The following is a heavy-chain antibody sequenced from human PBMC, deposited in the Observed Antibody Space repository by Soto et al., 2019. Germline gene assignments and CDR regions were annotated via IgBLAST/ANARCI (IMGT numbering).Heavy chain of an antibody. CDR2: MNGAATST. Sequence: GGSLRLSCAASGFILSTYPMTWVRQAPGRGLECVSSMNGAATSTSYADSVKGRFTTSRDNSQNTLYLQINTLRPEDTAVYFCARGGADHYYSGMDVWGEGTTVTVSS. CDR1: GFILSTYP. J-gene: IGHJ6*04. V-gene: IGHV3-23*01. CDR3: ARGGADHYYSGMDV. D-gene: IGHD3-10*01.